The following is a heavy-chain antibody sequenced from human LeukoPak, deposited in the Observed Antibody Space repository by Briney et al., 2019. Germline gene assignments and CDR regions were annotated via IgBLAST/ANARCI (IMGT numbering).Heavy chain of an antibody. V-gene: IGHV4-34*01. CDR1: GGSFSGYY. Sequence: PSETLSLTCAVYGGSFSGYYWSWIRQPPGKGLEWIGEINHSGSTNYNPSLKSRVTISVDTSKNQFSLKLSSVTAADTAVYYCARLGGSYYPYFDYWGQGTLVTVSS. J-gene: IGHJ4*02. CDR3: ARLGGSYYPYFDY. CDR2: INHSGST. D-gene: IGHD1-26*01.